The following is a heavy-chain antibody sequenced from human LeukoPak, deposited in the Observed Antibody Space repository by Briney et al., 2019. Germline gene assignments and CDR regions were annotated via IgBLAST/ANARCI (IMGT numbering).Heavy chain of an antibody. CDR2: INPNSGGT. Sequence: ASVKVSCKASGYTFTGYYMHWVRQAPGQGLEWMGWINPNSGGTNYAQKFQGWVTMTRDTSISTAYMELSRLRSDDTAVYFCARDTSVLVITQGGGWFDPWGQGMLVTVSS. CDR3: ARDTSVLVITQGGGWFDP. J-gene: IGHJ5*02. V-gene: IGHV1-2*04. CDR1: GYTFTGYY. D-gene: IGHD3-3*02.